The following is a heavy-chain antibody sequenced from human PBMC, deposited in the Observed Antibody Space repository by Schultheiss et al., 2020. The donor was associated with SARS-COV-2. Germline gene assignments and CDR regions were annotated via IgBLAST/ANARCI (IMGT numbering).Heavy chain of an antibody. CDR1: GGSISNYY. V-gene: IGHV4-4*07. CDR2: VYSSGSA. J-gene: IGHJ6*02. Sequence: SQTLSLTCTVSGGSISNYYWNWIRQPAGKGLEWIGRVYSSGSANYNPSLKSRVTVSLDTSKNQFSLNLNSVTAADTAVYYCARVKTGYYGMDVWGQGTTVTVSS. D-gene: IGHD3-9*01. CDR3: ARVKTGYYGMDV.